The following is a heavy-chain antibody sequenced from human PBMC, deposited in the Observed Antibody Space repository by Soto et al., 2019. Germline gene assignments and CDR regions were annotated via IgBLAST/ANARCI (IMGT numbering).Heavy chain of an antibody. CDR2: INAGNGNT. CDR3: ARVRVYYDSSGYYPTYYYYGMDV. CDR1: GYTFTSYA. D-gene: IGHD3-22*01. V-gene: IGHV1-3*01. Sequence: ASVKVSCKASGYTFTSYAMHWVRQAPGQRLEWMGWINAGNGNTKYSQKFQGRVTITRDTSESTAYMELSSLRSEDTAVYYCARVRVYYDSSGYYPTYYYYGMDVWGQGTTVTVSS. J-gene: IGHJ6*02.